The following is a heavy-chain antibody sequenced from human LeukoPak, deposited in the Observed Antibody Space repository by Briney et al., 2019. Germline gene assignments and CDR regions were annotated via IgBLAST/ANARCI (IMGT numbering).Heavy chain of an antibody. Sequence: PGGSLRLSCVGSGFTFGSYWMHWVRQAPGKGLVWVSRINSDGSTTSDADSVKGRFTISRDNAKNTLYLQMNSLRADDTAVYYCARTVAGKGNAFDIWGQGTLVTVS. J-gene: IGHJ3*02. D-gene: IGHD6-19*01. CDR1: GFTFGSYW. CDR2: INSDGSTT. V-gene: IGHV3-74*01. CDR3: ARTVAGKGNAFDI.